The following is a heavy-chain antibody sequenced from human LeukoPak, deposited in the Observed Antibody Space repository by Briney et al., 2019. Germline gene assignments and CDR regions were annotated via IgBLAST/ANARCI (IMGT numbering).Heavy chain of an antibody. D-gene: IGHD3-10*01. CDR2: INHSGST. CDR1: GGSFSGHY. CDR3: ARRYGSGSRFAHYYYYYYMDV. V-gene: IGHV4-34*01. J-gene: IGHJ6*03. Sequence: PSETLSLTCAVYGGSFSGHYWSWIRQPPGKGLEWIGEINHSGSTNYNPSLKSRVTISVDTFKKQFSLKLSSVTAADTAVYYCARRYGSGSRFAHYYYYYYMDVWGKGTTVTISS.